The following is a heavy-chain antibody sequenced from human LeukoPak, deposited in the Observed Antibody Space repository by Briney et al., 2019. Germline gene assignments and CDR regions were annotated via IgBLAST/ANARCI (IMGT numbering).Heavy chain of an antibody. CDR1: GDSVSSNSAA. CDR3: ARDVGGSVLRYFDWVPGVWFDP. V-gene: IGHV6-1*01. D-gene: IGHD3-9*01. J-gene: IGHJ5*02. CDR2: TYYRSKWYN. Sequence: SQTLSLTCAISGDSVSSNSAAWNWIRQSPSRGLEWLGRTYYRSKWYNDYAVSVKSRITINPDTSKNQFSLQLNSVTPEDTAVYYCARDVGGSVLRYFDWVPGVWFDPWGQGTLVTVSS.